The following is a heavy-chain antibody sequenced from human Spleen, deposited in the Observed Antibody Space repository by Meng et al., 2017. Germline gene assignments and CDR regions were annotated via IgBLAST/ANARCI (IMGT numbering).Heavy chain of an antibody. J-gene: IGHJ2*01. CDR1: GGCCSGYQ. CDR3: ARGGRSGWTRRHFDL. Sequence: QEMQTKWGGGVLKPTETLSLRGAGYGGCCSGYQWGWIRHPPGTGLEWIGEINHSGSSNYNPSPKRLVTLSVDTSKTNLSLKLSSVTAADSAVYYCARGGRSGWTRRHFDLWGRGTLVTVSS. V-gene: IGHV4-34*01. D-gene: IGHD6-19*01. CDR2: INHSGSS.